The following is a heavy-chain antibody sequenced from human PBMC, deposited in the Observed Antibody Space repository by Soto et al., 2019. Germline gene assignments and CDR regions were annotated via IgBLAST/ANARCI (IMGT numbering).Heavy chain of an antibody. CDR3: ARWGTTGGLDV. V-gene: IGHV3-33*05. J-gene: IGHJ4*02. D-gene: IGHD3-16*01. CDR2: TSYDGSNN. CDR1: GFNFRSYV. Sequence: QVQLVESGGGVVQPGTSLRLSCVGSGFNFRSYVIHWVRQAPGKGLEWVALTSYDGSNNFYGDSVKGRFTISRDKSRNTVELQMDGLRLEDTSLYYCARWGTTGGLDVWGQGTLVSVSS.